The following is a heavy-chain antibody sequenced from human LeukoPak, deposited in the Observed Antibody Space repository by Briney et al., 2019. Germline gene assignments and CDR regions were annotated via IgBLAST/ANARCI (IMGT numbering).Heavy chain of an antibody. CDR1: GFTFSNAW. CDR2: IKSKTDGGTT. J-gene: IGHJ4*02. V-gene: IGHV3-15*01. CDR3: TTDFLGYCSSTSCYFLDY. Sequence: PGGSLRLSCAASGFTFSNAWMSWVRQAPGKGLEWVGRIKSKTDGGTTDYAAPVKGRFTISRDDSKNTLYLQMNSLKTEDTAVYYCTTDFLGYCSSTSCYFLDYWGQGTLSPSPQ. D-gene: IGHD2-2*01.